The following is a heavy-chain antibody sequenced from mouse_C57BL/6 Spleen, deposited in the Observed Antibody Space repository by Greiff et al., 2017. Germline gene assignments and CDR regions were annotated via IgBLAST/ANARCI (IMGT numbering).Heavy chain of an antibody. CDR1: GYTFTSYW. V-gene: IGHV1-52*01. J-gene: IGHJ3*01. Sequence: VKLQQPGAELVRPGSSVKLSCKASGYTFTSYWMHWVKQRPIQGLEWIGNIDPSDSETHYNQKFKDKATLTVDKSSSTAYMQLSSLTSGDSAVYYCARDDTTGGWFAYWGQGTLVTVSA. D-gene: IGHD2-14*01. CDR2: IDPSDSET. CDR3: ARDDTTGGWFAY.